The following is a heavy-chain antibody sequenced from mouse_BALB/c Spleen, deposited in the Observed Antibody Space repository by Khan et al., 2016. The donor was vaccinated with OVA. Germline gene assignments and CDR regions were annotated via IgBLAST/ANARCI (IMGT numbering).Heavy chain of an antibody. CDR3: ARIKKIVATYFDY. Sequence: QVQLQQSGAELVKAGASVKMSCKASGYTFTSYWMHWVKQRLGQGLEWCVETIPTNGRTYYNETFNSQATLTVDKSYSTVYMLLSGLTFEDSAVYYCARIKKIVATYFDYWGQGTTLTVSS. CDR2: TIPTNGRT. V-gene: IGHV1S81*02. J-gene: IGHJ2*01. D-gene: IGHD1-1*01. CDR1: GYTFTSYW.